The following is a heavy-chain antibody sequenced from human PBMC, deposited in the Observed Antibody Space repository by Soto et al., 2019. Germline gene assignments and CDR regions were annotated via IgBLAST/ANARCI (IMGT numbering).Heavy chain of an antibody. CDR3: ARRLFLDY. Sequence: GGSLRLSCATSAFTFSNYWMHWVRQAPGKGPVWVSRINEDESNTNYADSVKGRFTISRDNAKNTLYLQMNSLRAEDTAVYYCARRLFLDYWGQGT. CDR2: INEDESNT. D-gene: IGHD3-3*01. V-gene: IGHV3-74*01. J-gene: IGHJ4*02. CDR1: AFTFSNYW.